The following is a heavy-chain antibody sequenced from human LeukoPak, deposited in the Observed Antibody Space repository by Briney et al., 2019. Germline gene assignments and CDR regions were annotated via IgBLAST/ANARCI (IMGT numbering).Heavy chain of an antibody. Sequence: PSETLSLTCAVYGGSFSGYYWSWIRQPPGKGLEWIGEINHSGSTNYNPSLKSRVTISVDTSKNQFSLKLSSVTAADTAVYYCARRGNHLLIAVAAYLKNAFDIWGQGTMVTVSS. CDR1: GGSFSGYY. CDR2: INHSGST. D-gene: IGHD6-19*01. CDR3: ARRGNHLLIAVAAYLKNAFDI. J-gene: IGHJ3*02. V-gene: IGHV4-34*01.